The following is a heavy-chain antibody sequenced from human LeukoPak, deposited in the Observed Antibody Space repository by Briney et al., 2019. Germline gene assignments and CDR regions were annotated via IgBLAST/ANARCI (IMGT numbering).Heavy chain of an antibody. CDR2: INHSGST. CDR3: ARGDSLDY. Sequence: PGKWLEWIGEINHSGSTNYNPSLKSRVTISVDTSKNQFSLKLSSVTAADTAVYYCARGDSLDYWGQGTLVTVSS. J-gene: IGHJ4*02. V-gene: IGHV4-34*01.